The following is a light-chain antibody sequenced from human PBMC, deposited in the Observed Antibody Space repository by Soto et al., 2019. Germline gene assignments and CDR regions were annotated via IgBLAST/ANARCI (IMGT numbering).Light chain of an antibody. CDR1: QDISIY. CDR2: DTS. Sequence: DIQMTQSPSSLSASVGDRVTITCLASQDISIYLNWYQHKLGKSPKLLIYDTSTLGAGVPARFSGSGSGTVFTLTINSLQPEDLATYYCQQYDRLTWTFGQGTTVEVK. V-gene: IGKV1-33*01. J-gene: IGKJ1*01. CDR3: QQYDRLTWT.